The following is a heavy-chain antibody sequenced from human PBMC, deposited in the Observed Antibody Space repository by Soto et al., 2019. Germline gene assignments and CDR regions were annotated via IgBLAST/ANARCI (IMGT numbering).Heavy chain of an antibody. V-gene: IGHV3-11*05. CDR1: GFTFSDYY. J-gene: IGHJ4*02. CDR3: ARFPIAAAEVDY. CDR2: ISSSSSYT. D-gene: IGHD6-13*01. Sequence: QVQLVESGGGLVKPGGSLRLSCAASGFTFSDYYMSWIRQAPGKGLEWVSYISSSSSYTNYADSVKGRFTISRDNAKNSLYLQMNSLRAEDTAVYYCARFPIAAAEVDYWGQGTLVTVSS.